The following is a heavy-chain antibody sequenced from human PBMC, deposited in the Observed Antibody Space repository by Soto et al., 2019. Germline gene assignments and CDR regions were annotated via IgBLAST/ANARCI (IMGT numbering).Heavy chain of an antibody. Sequence: SETLSLTCAVYGGSFSGYYWSWIRQPPGKGLEWIGEINHSGSTNYNPSLKSRVTISVDTSKNQFSLKLSSVTAADTAVYYCARGRSIAARPRGAFDIWGQGTMVTVSS. CDR1: GGSFSGYY. V-gene: IGHV4-34*01. CDR2: INHSGST. CDR3: ARGRSIAARPRGAFDI. D-gene: IGHD6-6*01. J-gene: IGHJ3*02.